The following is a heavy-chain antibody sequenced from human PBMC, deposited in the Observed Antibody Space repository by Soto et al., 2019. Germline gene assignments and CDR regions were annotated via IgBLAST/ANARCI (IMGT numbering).Heavy chain of an antibody. V-gene: IGHV3-7*02. D-gene: IGHD3-10*01. Sequence: GGSLRLSCTVSGLTFSNHWMTWVRQAPGKVLECVANIKRDGSEKSYVDSVKGRFSVSRDNTKNSLYLQMNNLRAEDTAVYYCATRPPDETYYGVFDYWGRGALVTVSS. CDR1: GLTFSNHW. CDR3: ATRPPDETYYGVFDY. CDR2: IKRDGSEK. J-gene: IGHJ4*02.